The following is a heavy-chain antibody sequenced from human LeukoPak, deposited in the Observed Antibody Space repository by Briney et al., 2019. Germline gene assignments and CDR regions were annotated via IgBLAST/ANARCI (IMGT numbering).Heavy chain of an antibody. CDR3: AVGLSMVRGVINDY. CDR2: INPNSGGT. D-gene: IGHD3-10*01. J-gene: IGHJ4*02. CDR1: GYTFTGYY. Sequence: ASVKVSCKASGYTFTGYYMHWVRQAPGQGLEWMGWINPNSGGTNYAQKFQGRVTVTRDTSISTAYMELSRLRSDDTAVYYCAVGLSMVRGVINDYWGQGTLVTVSS. V-gene: IGHV1-2*02.